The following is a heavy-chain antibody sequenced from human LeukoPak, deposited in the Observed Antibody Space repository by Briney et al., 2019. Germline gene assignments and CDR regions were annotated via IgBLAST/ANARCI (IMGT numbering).Heavy chain of an antibody. J-gene: IGHJ6*03. CDR3: ARVLPPVDPSSSSGDYYYYMDV. V-gene: IGHV4-61*02. Sequence: PSETLSLTCTVSGGSISSGSYYWSWIRQPAGKGLEWIGRIYTSGSTNYNPSLKSRVTISVDTSKNQFSLKLSSVTAADTAVYYCARVLPPVDPSSSSGDYYYYMDVWGKGTTVTVSS. CDR2: IYTSGST. D-gene: IGHD6-6*01. CDR1: GGSISSGSYY.